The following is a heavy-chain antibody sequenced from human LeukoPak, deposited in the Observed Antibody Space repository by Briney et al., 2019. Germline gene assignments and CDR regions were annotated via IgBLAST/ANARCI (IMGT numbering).Heavy chain of an antibody. V-gene: IGHV1-8*01. CDR3: ARSGHGLGSYWVVNY. CDR2: MNPNSGNT. D-gene: IGHD3-10*01. Sequence: ASVQVSCKASGYTFTSYDINWVRQATGQGLEWMGWMNPNSGNTGYAQKFQGRVTMTRNTSISTAYMELSSLRSEDTAVYYCARSGHGLGSYWVVNYWGQGTLVTVSS. CDR1: GYTFTSYD. J-gene: IGHJ4*02.